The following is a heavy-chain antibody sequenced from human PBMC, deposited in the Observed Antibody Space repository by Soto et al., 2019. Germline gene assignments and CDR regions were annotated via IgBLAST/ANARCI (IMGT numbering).Heavy chain of an antibody. CDR3: AKGPIATSTRDWYFDL. V-gene: IGHV1-69*05. CDR2: IIPNFGRT. J-gene: IGHJ2*01. Sequence: SVKVSCKASGGTFSSYAISWVRQAPGQGLEWMGGIIPNFGRTNYAQKFQGRVTMTRDASTSTAYMELSRLRSDDTAVYYCAKGPIATSTRDWYFDLWGRGTLVTVSS. D-gene: IGHD2-2*01. CDR1: GGTFSSYA.